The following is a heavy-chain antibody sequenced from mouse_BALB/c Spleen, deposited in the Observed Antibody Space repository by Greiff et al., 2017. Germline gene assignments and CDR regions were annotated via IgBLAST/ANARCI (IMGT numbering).Heavy chain of an antibody. Sequence: VQLQQSGPELVKPGASVKISCKASGYTFTDYNMHWVKQSHGKSLEWIGYIYPYNGGTGYNQKFKSKATLTVDNSSSTAYMELRSLTSEDSAVYYCARRGTTVAYYYAMDYWGQGTSVTVSS. J-gene: IGHJ4*01. CDR3: ARRGTTVAYYYAMDY. V-gene: IGHV1S29*02. D-gene: IGHD1-1*01. CDR1: GYTFTDYN. CDR2: IYPYNGGT.